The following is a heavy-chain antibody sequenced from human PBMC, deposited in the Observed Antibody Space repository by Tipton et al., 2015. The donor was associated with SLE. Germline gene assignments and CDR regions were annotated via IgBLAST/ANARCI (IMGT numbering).Heavy chain of an antibody. Sequence: TLSLTCAVYGGSFSGYYWSWIRQPPGKGLEWIGEINHSGSTYYNPSLESRVTISVDTSKNQFSLKLSSVTAADTAVYYCARVERAARGFDYWGQGTLVTVSS. V-gene: IGHV4-34*01. D-gene: IGHD6-13*01. CDR2: INHSGST. CDR3: ARVERAARGFDY. J-gene: IGHJ4*02. CDR1: GGSFSGYY.